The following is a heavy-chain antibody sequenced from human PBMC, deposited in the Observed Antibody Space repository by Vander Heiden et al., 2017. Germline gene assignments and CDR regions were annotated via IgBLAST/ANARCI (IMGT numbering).Heavy chain of an antibody. D-gene: IGHD3-22*01. CDR3: AISFYDSSGYYPPGLDY. CDR2: IWYDGSNK. CDR1: GFTFRSYG. Sequence: QVQLVESGGGVVQPGWSLRLSCAAAGFTFRSYGMHWVRQAPGKGLEWVAVIWYDGSNKYYADSVKGRFTISRDNSKNTLYLQMNSLRAEDTAVYYCAISFYDSSGYYPPGLDYWGQGTLVTVSS. J-gene: IGHJ4*02. V-gene: IGHV3-33*01.